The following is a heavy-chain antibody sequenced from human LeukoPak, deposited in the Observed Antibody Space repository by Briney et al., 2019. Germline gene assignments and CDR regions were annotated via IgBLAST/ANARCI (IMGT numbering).Heavy chain of an antibody. CDR2: IYYSGST. J-gene: IGHJ5*02. Sequence: SETLSLTCTVSGGSISSYYWSWIRQPPGKGLEWIGYIYYSGSTNYNPSLKSRVTISVDTSKNQFSLKLSSVTAADTAVYYCARAFTAKSPWGFDPWGQGTLVTVSS. D-gene: IGHD3-16*01. V-gene: IGHV4-59*01. CDR3: ARAFTAKSPWGFDP. CDR1: GGSISSYY.